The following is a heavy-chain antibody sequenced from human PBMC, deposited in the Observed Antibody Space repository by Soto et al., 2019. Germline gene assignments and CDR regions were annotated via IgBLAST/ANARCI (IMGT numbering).Heavy chain of an antibody. CDR3: ARTLYGDNVDY. Sequence: SVKVSCTASGYTFTSYGISWVRQAPGQGLEMMGWTSASHGNTGYAQKFQGRVTMTRNTSISTAYMELSSLRSEDTAVYYCARTLYGDNVDYWGQGTLVTVSS. D-gene: IGHD4-17*01. CDR1: GYTFTSYG. V-gene: IGHV1-8*02. CDR2: TSASHGNT. J-gene: IGHJ4*02.